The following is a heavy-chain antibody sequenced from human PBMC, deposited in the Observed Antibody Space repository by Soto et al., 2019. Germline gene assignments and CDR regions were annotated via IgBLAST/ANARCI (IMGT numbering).Heavy chain of an antibody. J-gene: IGHJ5*02. Sequence: SSETLSLTCALHGGSFSGYYWTWNRKPPGKELKRIRDIKHSGSTNYNPSLKSRVTISVDTSKNQFSLKLSSVTAADTAVYYCARDRRLITMVRGVSLWFDPWGQGTLVTVSS. CDR2: IKHSGST. CDR1: GGSFSGYY. V-gene: IGHV4-34*01. CDR3: ARDRRLITMVRGVSLWFDP. D-gene: IGHD3-10*01.